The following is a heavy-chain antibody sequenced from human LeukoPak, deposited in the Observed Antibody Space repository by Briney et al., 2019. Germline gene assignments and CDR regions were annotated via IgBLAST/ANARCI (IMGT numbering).Heavy chain of an antibody. V-gene: IGHV4-4*07. D-gene: IGHD6-6*01. J-gene: IGHJ6*02. CDR2: IYTSGST. Sequence: SETLSLTCTVSGGSISSYYWSWIRQPAGKGLEWIGRIYTSGSTNYNPSLKSRVTMSVDTSKNQFSLKLSSVTAADTAVYYCARDGGSSSFYYYGMDVWGQGTTVTVSS. CDR3: ARDGGSSSFYYYGMDV. CDR1: GGSISSYY.